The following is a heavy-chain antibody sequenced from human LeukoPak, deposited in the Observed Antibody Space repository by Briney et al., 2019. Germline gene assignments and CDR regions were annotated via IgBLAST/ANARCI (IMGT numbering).Heavy chain of an antibody. Sequence: AGGSLRLSCAASGLTFSGSAMHWVRRASGKGLEWVGRVRSKANNYATAYAASVKGRFTISRDDSKNTAYLQMDSLKTEDSAIYYCSHYDSSAYYAFQPWGQGTLVTVSS. CDR3: SHYDSSAYYAFQP. D-gene: IGHD3-22*01. V-gene: IGHV3-73*01. J-gene: IGHJ1*01. CDR1: GLTFSGSA. CDR2: VRSKANNYAT.